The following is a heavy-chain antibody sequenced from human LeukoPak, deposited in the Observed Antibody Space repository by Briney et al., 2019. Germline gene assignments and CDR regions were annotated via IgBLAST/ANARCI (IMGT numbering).Heavy chain of an antibody. CDR1: GGTFTGYA. CDR3: AREILDRLVGADDGFDI. Sequence: GASVKVSCKASGGTFTGYAINWVRQAPGQGLEWMGGVIPIFGTANSIKKFQGRLTINTDESTNTAYMELSSLKSEDTAVYYCAREILDRLVGADDGFDIWGQGTMVTVSS. D-gene: IGHD1-26*01. J-gene: IGHJ3*02. CDR2: VIPIFGTA. V-gene: IGHV1-69*05.